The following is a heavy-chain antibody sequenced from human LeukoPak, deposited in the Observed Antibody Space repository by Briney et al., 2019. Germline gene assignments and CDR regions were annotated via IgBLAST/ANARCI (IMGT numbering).Heavy chain of an antibody. CDR2: ISGSGGST. Sequence: GGSLRLSCAASGFTFSSYAMSWVRQAPGTGLEWVSAISGSGGSTYYTDSVKGRFTISRDNSKNTLYLQMNSLRADDTAVYYCAKKALSRSADYWGQGTLVTVSS. D-gene: IGHD4-17*01. CDR1: GFTFSSYA. CDR3: AKKALSRSADY. V-gene: IGHV3-23*01. J-gene: IGHJ4*02.